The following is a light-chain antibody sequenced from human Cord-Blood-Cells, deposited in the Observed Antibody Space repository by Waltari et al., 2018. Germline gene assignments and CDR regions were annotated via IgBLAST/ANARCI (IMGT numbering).Light chain of an antibody. J-gene: IGKJ2*01. CDR3: QQRSNWPYT. CDR1: QSLSSY. Sequence: EIVLPQSPATLSLSQRERATLSCRASQSLSSYLAWYQQKPGQAPRLLIYDASNRATGIPARFSGSGSGTDFTLTISSLEPEDFAVYYCQQRSNWPYTFGQGTKLEIK. V-gene: IGKV3-11*01. CDR2: DAS.